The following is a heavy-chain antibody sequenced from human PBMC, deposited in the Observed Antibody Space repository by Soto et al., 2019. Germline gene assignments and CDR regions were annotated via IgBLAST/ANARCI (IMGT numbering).Heavy chain of an antibody. V-gene: IGHV1-69*12. Sequence: QVQLVQSGAEVKKPGSSVKVSCKASGGTFSSYAISWVRQAPGQGLEWMGGIIPIFGTANYAQKFQGRVTPTADESTSTAYMELSSLTSEDTAVYYFASSVAKYYYYGMDVWGQGTTVTVSS. CDR1: GGTFSSYA. D-gene: IGHD5-12*01. CDR2: IIPIFGTA. J-gene: IGHJ6*02. CDR3: ASSVAKYYYYGMDV.